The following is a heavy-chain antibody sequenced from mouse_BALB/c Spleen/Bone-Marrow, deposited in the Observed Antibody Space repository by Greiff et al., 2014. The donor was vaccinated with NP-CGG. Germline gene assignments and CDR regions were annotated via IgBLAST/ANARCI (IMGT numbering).Heavy chain of an antibody. CDR1: GYTFTSYW. CDR3: ARGRDYDVFAY. D-gene: IGHD2-4*01. CDR2: IDPYDSET. J-gene: IGHJ3*01. Sequence: VKLQESGAELVRPGASVKLSCKASGYTFTSYWMNWVKQRPEQGLEWIGRIDPYDSETNYNQKFKDKAILTVDKSSSTAYMQLSSLTSEDSAVYYCARGRDYDVFAYWGQGTLVTGSA. V-gene: IGHV1-74*01.